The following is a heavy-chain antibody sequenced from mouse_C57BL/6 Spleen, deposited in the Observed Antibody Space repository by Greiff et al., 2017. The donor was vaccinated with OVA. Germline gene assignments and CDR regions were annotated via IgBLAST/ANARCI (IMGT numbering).Heavy chain of an antibody. CDR1: GYTFTSYW. CDR3: ARGADGYRDYFDY. Sequence: QVQLQQSGAELAKPGASVKLSCKASGYTFTSYWMHWVKQRPGQGLEWIGYINPSSGYTKYNQKFKDKATLTADKSSSTAYMQLSSLTYEDSAVYYCARGADGYRDYFDYWGQGTTLTVSA. D-gene: IGHD2-3*01. CDR2: INPSSGYT. V-gene: IGHV1-7*01. J-gene: IGHJ2*01.